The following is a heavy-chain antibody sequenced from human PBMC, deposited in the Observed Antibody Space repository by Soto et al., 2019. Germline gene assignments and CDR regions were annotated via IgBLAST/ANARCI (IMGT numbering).Heavy chain of an antibody. J-gene: IGHJ3*02. Sequence: GGSLRLSCAASGFTFSSYAMSWVRQAPGKGLEWVSAISGSGGSTYYADSVKGRFTISRDNSKNTLYLQMNSLRAEDTAVYYCTTTYYYGSGSFFDAFDIWGQGTMVTVS. CDR2: ISGSGGST. V-gene: IGHV3-23*01. CDR3: TTTYYYGSGSFFDAFDI. D-gene: IGHD3-10*01. CDR1: GFTFSSYA.